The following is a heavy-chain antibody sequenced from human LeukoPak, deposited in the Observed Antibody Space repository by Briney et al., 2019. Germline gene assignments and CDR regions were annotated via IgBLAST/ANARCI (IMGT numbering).Heavy chain of an antibody. J-gene: IGHJ4*02. CDR1: GFTFSSYT. CDR3: ARATRGGYDGYFDY. Sequence: GGSLRLSCAASGFTFSSYTMNWVRQAPGKGVEWVSSISTSSSYIHYADSLKGGFTISRYNAKNSLYLQMNSVRAEDTAVYYCARATRGGYDGYFDYWGQGTLVTVSS. V-gene: IGHV3-21*01. CDR2: ISTSSSYI. D-gene: IGHD5-12*01.